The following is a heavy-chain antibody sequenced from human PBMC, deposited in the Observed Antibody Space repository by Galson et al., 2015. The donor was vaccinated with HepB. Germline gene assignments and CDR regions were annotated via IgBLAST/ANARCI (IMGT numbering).Heavy chain of an antibody. D-gene: IGHD4-17*01. CDR3: ARVDGDYPETDYYYYYGMDV. CDR1: GGTFSSYA. V-gene: IGHV1-69*01. J-gene: IGHJ6*02. Sequence: QSGAEVKKPGESLKISCKASGGTFSSYAISWVRQAPGQGLEWMGGIIPIFGTANYAQKFQGRVTITADESTSTAYMELSSLRSEDTAVYYCARVDGDYPETDYYYYYGMDVWGQGTTVTVSS. CDR2: IIPIFGTA.